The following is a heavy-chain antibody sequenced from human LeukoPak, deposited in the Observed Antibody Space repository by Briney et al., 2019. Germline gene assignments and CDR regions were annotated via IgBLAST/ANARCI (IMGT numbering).Heavy chain of an antibody. CDR2: IKQDGSEK. CDR1: GFTFSGYW. J-gene: IGHJ4*02. D-gene: IGHD5-24*01. Sequence: GSLRLSCAASGFTFSGYWMSWVRQAPGKGLEWVANIKQDGSEKYYVDSVKGRFTISRDNAKNSLYLQMNSLRAEDTAVYYCARGGDGYNSDYFDYWGQGTLVTVSS. CDR3: ARGGDGYNSDYFDY. V-gene: IGHV3-7*01.